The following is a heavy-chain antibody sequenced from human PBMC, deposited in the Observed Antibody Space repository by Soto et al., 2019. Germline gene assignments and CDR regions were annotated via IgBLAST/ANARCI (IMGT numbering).Heavy chain of an antibody. V-gene: IGHV1-18*01. CDR3: ARGVGSGTYYNQYNWFDP. CDR1: GYTFTNYG. Sequence: QVQLVQSGAEVKKPGASVKVSCKASGYTFTNYGISWVRQAPGQGLEWMGWINTYNGNTNHAQKLQGRDTMTTDTSTSTAYRELRSQRSDDTAVYYCARGVGSGTYYNQYNWFDPWGQGTLVTVSS. D-gene: IGHD3-10*01. CDR2: INTYNGNT. J-gene: IGHJ5*02.